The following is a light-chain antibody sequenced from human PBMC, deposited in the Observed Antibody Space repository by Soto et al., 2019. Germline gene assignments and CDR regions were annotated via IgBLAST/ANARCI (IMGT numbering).Light chain of an antibody. CDR2: GAS. Sequence: EIVLTQSPGTLSLSPGERATLSCRASQSVRSSYLAWYQQKPGQAPRLLIYGASSRATGIPDRFSGSGSGTDFSLTISRLEPEDFAEYHCQQYGSSPWTFGQGTKVDIK. CDR1: QSVRSSY. J-gene: IGKJ1*01. CDR3: QQYGSSPWT. V-gene: IGKV3-20*01.